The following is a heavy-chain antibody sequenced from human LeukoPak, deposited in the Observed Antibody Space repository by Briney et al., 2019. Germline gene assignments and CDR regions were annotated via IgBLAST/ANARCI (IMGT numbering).Heavy chain of an antibody. Sequence: GGSLRLSCAASGFTFSDYYMSWIRQAPGKGLEWISYISSSGSTIYYADSVKGRFTISRDNAKNSLYLQMNSLRAEDTAVYYCARVYYDSSGYYGWGWFDPWGQGTLVTVSS. D-gene: IGHD3-22*01. J-gene: IGHJ5*02. CDR2: ISSSGSTI. CDR3: ARVYYDSSGYYGWGWFDP. V-gene: IGHV3-11*01. CDR1: GFTFSDYY.